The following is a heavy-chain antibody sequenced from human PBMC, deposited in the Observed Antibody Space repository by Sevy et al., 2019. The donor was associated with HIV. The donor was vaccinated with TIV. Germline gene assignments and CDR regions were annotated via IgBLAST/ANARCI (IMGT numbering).Heavy chain of an antibody. V-gene: IGHV3-48*03. CDR2: ISNIGSTI. J-gene: IGHJ4*02. Sequence: GGSLRLSCTASGFTFSSYEMNWVRQAPGKGLEWVSYISNIGSTIHYSDSVKGRFTISRDNAKNSLYLQMNSLRAVDAAVYYFASDLPPSATTVPHFDYWGRGTLVTVSS. CDR3: ASDLPPSATTVPHFDY. D-gene: IGHD4-17*01. CDR1: GFTFSSYE.